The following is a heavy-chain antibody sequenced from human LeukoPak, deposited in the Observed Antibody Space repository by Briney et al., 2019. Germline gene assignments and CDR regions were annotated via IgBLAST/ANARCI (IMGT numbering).Heavy chain of an antibody. CDR1: GVSISGNYYY. CDR2: IYYSGST. J-gene: IGHJ4*02. D-gene: IGHD3-10*01. Sequence: SETLSLTCAVSGVSISGNYYYWGWIRQPPGKGLEWIGNIYYSGSTYYNASLQSRVTISIDTSKNQFSLKLSSVTAADTAVYYCARWTTLVRGFDYWGQGTLVTVSS. CDR3: ARWTTLVRGFDY. V-gene: IGHV4-39*07.